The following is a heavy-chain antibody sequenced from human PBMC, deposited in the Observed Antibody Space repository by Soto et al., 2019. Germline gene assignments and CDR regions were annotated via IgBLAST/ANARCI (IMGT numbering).Heavy chain of an antibody. J-gene: IGHJ4*02. CDR2: IYYSGST. Sequence: SETLSLTCTVSGGSISSGGYYWSWIRQHPGKGLEWIGYIYYSGSTYYNPSLKSRVTIPVDTSKNQFSLKLSSVTAADTAVYYCARGGRCRGGSCYIPFDYWGQGTLVTVSS. V-gene: IGHV4-31*03. CDR3: ARGGRCRGGSCYIPFDY. D-gene: IGHD2-15*01. CDR1: GGSISSGGYY.